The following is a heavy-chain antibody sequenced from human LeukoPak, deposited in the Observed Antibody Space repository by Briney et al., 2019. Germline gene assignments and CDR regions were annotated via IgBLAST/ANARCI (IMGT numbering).Heavy chain of an antibody. V-gene: IGHV3-21*01. D-gene: IGHD3-3*01. CDR3: ASGRKVQDYDFWSGQENSFDP. CDR2: ISSSSSYI. CDR1: GFTFSSYS. J-gene: IGHJ5*02. Sequence: PGGSLRPSCAASGFTFSSYSMNWVRQAPGKGLEWVSSISSSSSYIYYADSVKGRFTISRDNAKNSLYLQMNSLRAEDTAVYYCASGRKVQDYDFWSGQENSFDPWGQGTLVTVSS.